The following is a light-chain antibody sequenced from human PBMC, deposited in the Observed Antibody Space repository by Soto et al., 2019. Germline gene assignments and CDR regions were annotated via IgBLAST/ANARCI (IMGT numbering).Light chain of an antibody. CDR2: GNS. CDR3: QSHDSSLSAYV. J-gene: IGLJ1*01. CDR1: SSNIGAGYD. Sequence: QSVLTQPPSVSGAPGQRVTSSCTGSSSNIGAGYDVHWYQQLPGTAPKLLIYGNSNRPSGVPDRFSGPKSGTSASLAITGLQAEDEADFYCQSHDSSLSAYVFXTGTKVTVL. V-gene: IGLV1-40*01.